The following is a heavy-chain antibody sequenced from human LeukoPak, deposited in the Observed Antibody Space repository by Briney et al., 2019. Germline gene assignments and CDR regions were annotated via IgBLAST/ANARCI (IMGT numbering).Heavy chain of an antibody. CDR1: GITFSDYY. D-gene: IGHD5-24*01. CDR3: ARKGRDVYNFAD. CDR2: ISPSGRTL. J-gene: IGHJ4*02. V-gene: IGHV3-11*01. Sequence: GGSLRLSCVVSGITFSDYYMGWIRQTPGKGLECLSYISPSGRTLNYADSVKGRFTIPRDNAKKSFYLQMNSLRADDTAVYYCARKGRDVYNFADWGQGTLVTVSS.